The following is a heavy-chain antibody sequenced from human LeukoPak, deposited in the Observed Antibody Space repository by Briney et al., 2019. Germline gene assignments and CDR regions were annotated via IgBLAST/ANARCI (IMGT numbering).Heavy chain of an antibody. J-gene: IGHJ4*02. Sequence: GRSLRLSCAASGFTSKNYAMHWVRQAPGKGLEWVSSISWNSGNVDYADSVKGRFALSRDNAKNSLFLQMNSLRAEDTALYYCAKTGTYSSSSGYIDSWGQETLVTVSS. CDR3: AKTGTYSSSSGYIDS. D-gene: IGHD6-6*01. V-gene: IGHV3-9*02. CDR2: ISWNSGNV. CDR1: GFTSKNYA.